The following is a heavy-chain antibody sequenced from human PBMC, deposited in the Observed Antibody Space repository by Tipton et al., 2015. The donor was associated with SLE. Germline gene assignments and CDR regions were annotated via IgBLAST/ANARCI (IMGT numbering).Heavy chain of an antibody. Sequence: SLRLSCAASGFTFSSYGMHWVRQAPGKGLEWGAVIWYDGSNKDYADSVKGRFTISRDNSKNTLYLQMNSLRAEDTAVYYCARDAGYSYGYGLDYWGQGTLVTVSS. CDR2: IWYDGSNK. CDR3: ARDAGYSYGYGLDY. D-gene: IGHD5-18*01. J-gene: IGHJ4*02. V-gene: IGHV3-33*01. CDR1: GFTFSSYG.